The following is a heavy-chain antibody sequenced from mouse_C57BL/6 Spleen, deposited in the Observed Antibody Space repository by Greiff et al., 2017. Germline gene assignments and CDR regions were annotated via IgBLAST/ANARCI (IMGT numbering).Heavy chain of an antibody. J-gene: IGHJ2*01. CDR1: GYTFTSYW. D-gene: IGHD1-1*01. CDR2: IHPNSGST. CDR3: ARGGGTTVVADY. V-gene: IGHV1-64*01. Sequence: QVQLQQPGAELVKPGASVKLSCKASGYTFTSYWMHWVKQRPGQGLEWIGMIHPNSGSTNYNEKFKSKATLTVDKSSSTAYMQLSSLTSEDSAVYCGARGGGTTVVADYWGQGTTLTVSS.